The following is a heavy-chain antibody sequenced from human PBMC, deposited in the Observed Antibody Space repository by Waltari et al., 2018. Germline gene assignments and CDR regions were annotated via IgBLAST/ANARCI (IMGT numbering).Heavy chain of an antibody. D-gene: IGHD6-19*01. CDR2: IYYSGST. CDR1: GCSISSYS. Sequence: QVQLQESGPGLVKPSETLSLTCTVPGCSISSYSWSWIRQPPGKGLEWIWYIYYSGSTNYNPSLKSRVTISVDTSKNQFSLKLSSVTAADTAVYYCARVVAGPLYYFDYWGQGTLVTVSS. J-gene: IGHJ4*02. CDR3: ARVVAGPLYYFDY. V-gene: IGHV4-59*01.